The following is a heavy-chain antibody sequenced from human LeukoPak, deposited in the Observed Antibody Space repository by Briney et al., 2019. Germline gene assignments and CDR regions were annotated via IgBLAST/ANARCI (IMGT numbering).Heavy chain of an antibody. CDR2: INPNSGGT. J-gene: IGHJ3*02. CDR3: AREAAGGLLWFGEADAFDI. D-gene: IGHD3-10*01. V-gene: IGHV1-2*02. Sequence: ASVKVSCKASGYTFTGYYMHWVRQAPGQGLEWMGWINPNSGGTNYAQKYQGRVTMTRDTSISTAYMELSRLRSDDTAVYYCAREAAGGLLWFGEADAFDIWGQGTMVTVSS. CDR1: GYTFTGYY.